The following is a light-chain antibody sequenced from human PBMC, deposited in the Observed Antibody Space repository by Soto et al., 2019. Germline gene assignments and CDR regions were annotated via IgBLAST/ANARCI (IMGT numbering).Light chain of an antibody. Sequence: DIQMTQSPSSLSASVGDRVTITCRASQSISSYLNWYQQKPGKAPKLLIYAASSLQSGVPSRFSGSGSGTVFTLTISGLQPEDFAIYYCQKSYSTPLALGQGTKVDIK. V-gene: IGKV1-39*01. CDR2: AAS. J-gene: IGKJ1*01. CDR3: QKSYSTPLA. CDR1: QSISSY.